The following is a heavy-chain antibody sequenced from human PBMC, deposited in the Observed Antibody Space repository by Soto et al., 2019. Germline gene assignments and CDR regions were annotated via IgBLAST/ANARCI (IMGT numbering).Heavy chain of an antibody. CDR3: ARDDGRYNWNDEYGDCFDY. J-gene: IGHJ4*02. Sequence: ASVKVSCKASGYTFTSNGISWVRQAPGQGLEWMGWISAYNGNTNYAQKLQGRVTMTTDTSTGTAYMELRSLRSDDTAVYYCARDDGRYNWNDEYGDCFDYWRQGTLVTVSS. CDR2: ISAYNGNT. D-gene: IGHD1-1*01. CDR1: GYTFTSNG. V-gene: IGHV1-18*04.